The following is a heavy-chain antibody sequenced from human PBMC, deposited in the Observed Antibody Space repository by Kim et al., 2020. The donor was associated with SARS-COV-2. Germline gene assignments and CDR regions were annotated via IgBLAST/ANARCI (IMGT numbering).Heavy chain of an antibody. Sequence: GSLRLSCAASGFTFSSYGMHWVRQAPGKGLEWVAVISYDGSNKYYADSVKGRFTISRDNSKNTLYLQMNSLRAEDTAVYYCAKDQNYGYFDYWGQGTLVTVSS. CDR3: AKDQNYGYFDY. CDR2: ISYDGSNK. D-gene: IGHD3-10*01. V-gene: IGHV3-30*18. CDR1: GFTFSSYG. J-gene: IGHJ4*02.